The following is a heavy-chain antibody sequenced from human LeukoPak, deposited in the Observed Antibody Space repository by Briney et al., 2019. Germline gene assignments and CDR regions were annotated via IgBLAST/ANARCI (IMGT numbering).Heavy chain of an antibody. CDR2: ISSNGGST. Sequence: GGSLRLSCAASGFPFSSYAMHWVRQAPGKGLEYVSAISSNGGSTYYANSVKGRFTISRDNSKNTLYLQMGSLRAEDMAVYYCARRDSSGPDPLIDYWGQGTLVTVSS. CDR3: ARRDSSGPDPLIDY. V-gene: IGHV3-64*01. J-gene: IGHJ4*02. D-gene: IGHD3-22*01. CDR1: GFPFSSYA.